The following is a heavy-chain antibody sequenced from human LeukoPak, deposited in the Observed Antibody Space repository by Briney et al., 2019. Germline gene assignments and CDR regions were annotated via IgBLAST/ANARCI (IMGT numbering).Heavy chain of an antibody. J-gene: IGHJ5*02. CDR2: INPNSGGT. CDR3: ARVGRNCSSTSCYHHLPYNWFDP. D-gene: IGHD2-2*01. CDR1: GYTFTGYY. Sequence: GASVKVSCKASGYTFTGYYMHWVRQAPGQGLEWMGWINPNSGGTNYAQKFQGRVTMTRDTSISTAYMELSRLRSDDTAVYYCARVGRNCSSTSCYHHLPYNWFDPWGQGTLVTVSS. V-gene: IGHV1-2*02.